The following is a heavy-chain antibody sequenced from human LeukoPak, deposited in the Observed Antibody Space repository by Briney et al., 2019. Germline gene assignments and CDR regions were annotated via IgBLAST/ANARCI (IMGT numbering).Heavy chain of an antibody. D-gene: IGHD5-12*01. J-gene: IGHJ6*02. V-gene: IGHV3-48*03. Sequence: GSLRLSCEASGFTFRSYVMNWVRQAPGKGLEWVSYSSGDGRTMYYADSVKGRFTISRDSGTNSLYLQMNSLRAEDTAVYYCARGDGVATRYYYGLDVWGQGTTVTVSS. CDR3: ARGDGVATRYYYGLDV. CDR1: GFTFRSYV. CDR2: SSGDGRTM.